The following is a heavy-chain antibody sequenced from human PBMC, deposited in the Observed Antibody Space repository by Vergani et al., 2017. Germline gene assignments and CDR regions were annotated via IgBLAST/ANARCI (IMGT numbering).Heavy chain of an antibody. CDR2: MNPNSGNT. CDR1: GYTFTSYD. Sequence: QVQLVQSGAEVKKPGASVKVSCKASGYTFTSYDINWVRQATGQGLEWMGWMNPNSGNTGYAQKFQGRVTMTRNTSISTAYMELSSLRSEDTAVYYCXRAGLKPYYDFWSGPRDAFDIWGQGTMVTVSS. V-gene: IGHV1-8*01. J-gene: IGHJ3*02. CDR3: XRAGLKPYYDFWSGPRDAFDI. D-gene: IGHD3-3*01.